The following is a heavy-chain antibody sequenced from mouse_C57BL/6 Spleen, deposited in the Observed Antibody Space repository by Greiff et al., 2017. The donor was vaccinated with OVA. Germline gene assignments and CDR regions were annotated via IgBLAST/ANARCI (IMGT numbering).Heavy chain of an antibody. CDR3: AITTVAYYFDY. CDR1: GYAFSSYW. Sequence: QVQLKESGAELVKPGASVKISCKASGYAFSSYWMNWVKQRPGKGLEWIGQIYPGDGDTNYNGKFKGKATLTADKSSSTAYMQLSSLTSEDSAVYFCAITTVAYYFDYWGQGTTLTVSS. J-gene: IGHJ2*01. CDR2: IYPGDGDT. V-gene: IGHV1-80*01. D-gene: IGHD1-1*01.